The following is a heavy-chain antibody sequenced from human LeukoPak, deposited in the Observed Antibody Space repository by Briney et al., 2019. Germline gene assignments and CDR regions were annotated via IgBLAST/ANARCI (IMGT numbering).Heavy chain of an antibody. CDR3: ARKAYCGGDCYSFDH. Sequence: SETLSLTCAVYGGSFSGYYWSWIRQPPGKGLEWIGEINHSGSTNYNPSLKSRVTISVDTSKNQFSLRLFSVTAADTAVYYCARKAYCGGDCYSFDHWGQGTLVTVSS. J-gene: IGHJ4*02. D-gene: IGHD2-21*02. CDR1: GGSFSGYY. V-gene: IGHV4-34*01. CDR2: INHSGST.